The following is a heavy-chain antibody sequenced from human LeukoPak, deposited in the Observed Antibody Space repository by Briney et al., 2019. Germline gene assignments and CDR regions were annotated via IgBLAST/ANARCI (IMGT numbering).Heavy chain of an antibody. CDR3: ARDHPALNWNYEGPWGHFDAFDI. Sequence: GASVKVSCKASGYTFTGYYMHWVRQAPGQGLEWMGWINPNSGGTNYAQRFQGRVTMTRDTSISTAYMELSRLRSDDTAVYYCARDHPALNWNYEGPWGHFDAFDIWGQGTMVTVSS. D-gene: IGHD1-7*01. CDR1: GYTFTGYY. J-gene: IGHJ3*02. CDR2: INPNSGGT. V-gene: IGHV1-2*02.